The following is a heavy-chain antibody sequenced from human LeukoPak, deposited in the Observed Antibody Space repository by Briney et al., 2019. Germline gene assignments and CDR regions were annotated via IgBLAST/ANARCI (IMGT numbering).Heavy chain of an antibody. D-gene: IGHD6-25*01. CDR2: IYHSGST. CDR1: GGSISSSNW. Sequence: SETLSLTCAVSGGSISSSNWWSWVRQPPGKGLEWIGEIYHSGSTNYNPSLKSRVTMSVDTSKNQFSLKLSSVTAADTAVYYCARGSVSPHYYYYMDVWGKGTTVTVSS. J-gene: IGHJ6*03. V-gene: IGHV4-4*02. CDR3: ARGSVSPHYYYYMDV.